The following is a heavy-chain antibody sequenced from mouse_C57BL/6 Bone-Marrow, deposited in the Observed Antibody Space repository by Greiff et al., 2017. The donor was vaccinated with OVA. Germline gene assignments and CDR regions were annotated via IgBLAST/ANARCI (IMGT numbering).Heavy chain of an antibody. D-gene: IGHD6-1*01. CDR1: GYTFTSYW. V-gene: IGHV1-69*01. CDR2: IDPSDSYT. J-gene: IGHJ2*01. Sequence: QVQLKQPGAELVMPGASVKLSCKASGYTFTSYWMHWVKQRPGQGLEWIGEIDPSDSYTNYNQKFKGKSTLTVDKSSSTAYMQLSSLTSEDSAVYYCARGESLPDYWGQGTTLTVSS. CDR3: ARGESLPDY.